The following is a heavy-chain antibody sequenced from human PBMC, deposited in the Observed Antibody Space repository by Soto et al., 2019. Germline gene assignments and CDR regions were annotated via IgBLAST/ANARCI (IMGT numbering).Heavy chain of an antibody. CDR3: ARAGLRFSEWFVGAPETYGMDV. J-gene: IGHJ6*02. V-gene: IGHV1-2*04. D-gene: IGHD3-3*01. CDR1: GYTFTGYY. Sequence: ASVKVSCKASGYTFTGYYMHWVRQAPGQGLEWMGWINPNSGGTNYAQKFQGWVTMTRDTSISTAYMELSRLRSDDTAVYYCARAGLRFSEWFVGAPETYGMDVWGQGTTVTVSS. CDR2: INPNSGGT.